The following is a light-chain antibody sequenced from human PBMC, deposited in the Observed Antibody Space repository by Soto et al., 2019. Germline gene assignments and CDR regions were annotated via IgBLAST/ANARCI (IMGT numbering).Light chain of an antibody. J-gene: IGLJ3*02. V-gene: IGLV1-44*01. CDR2: SNN. Sequence: QSVVTQAPSVSGTPGQRVTISCSGSSSNIGSNTVNWYQQLPGTAPKLLIYSNNQRPSGVPDRFSGSKSGTSASLAISGLQSEDEADYYCAAWDDSLNGLVFGGGTKVTVL. CDR3: AAWDDSLNGLV. CDR1: SSNIGSNT.